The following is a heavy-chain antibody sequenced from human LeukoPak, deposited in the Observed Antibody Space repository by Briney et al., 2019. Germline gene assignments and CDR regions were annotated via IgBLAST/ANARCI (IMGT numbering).Heavy chain of an antibody. V-gene: IGHV3-7*03. Sequence: GGSLRLSCATSGFTFSYYWMTWVRQAPGKGLEWLANIKEDGSEKHYMDSVKGRFTISRDNAKSSLSLQLNSLRAEDTALYYCAREIVGGASAFDYWGQGTLVTVSS. J-gene: IGHJ4*02. D-gene: IGHD1-26*01. CDR3: AREIVGGASAFDY. CDR2: IKEDGSEK. CDR1: GFTFSYYW.